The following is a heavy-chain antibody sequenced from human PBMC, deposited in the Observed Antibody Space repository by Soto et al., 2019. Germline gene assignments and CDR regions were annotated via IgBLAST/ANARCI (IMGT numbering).Heavy chain of an antibody. J-gene: IGHJ5*02. CDR2: ISGSGGST. Sequence: GGSLRLSCASSGCTCSSYAMSLVRQAPGKGLEWVSAISGSGGSTYYADSVKGRFTISRDNSKNTLYLQMNSLRAEDTAVYYCANFRDPNWFDPWGQGTLVTVSS. V-gene: IGHV3-23*01. D-gene: IGHD2-21*02. CDR3: ANFRDPNWFDP. CDR1: GCTCSSYA.